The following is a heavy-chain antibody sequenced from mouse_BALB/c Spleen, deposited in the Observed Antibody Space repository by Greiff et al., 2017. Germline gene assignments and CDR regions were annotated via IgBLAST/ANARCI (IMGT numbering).Heavy chain of an antibody. J-gene: IGHJ4*01. V-gene: IGHV2-9-2*01. Sequence: VQVVELGPGLVAPSQSLSITCTVSGFSLTSYDISWIRQPPGKGLEWLGVIWTGGGTNYNSAFMSRLSISKDNSKSQVFLKMNSLQTDDTAIYYCVREGYYRYDRYYAMDYWGQGTSVTVSA. CDR1: GFSLTSYD. D-gene: IGHD2-14*01. CDR2: IWTGGGT. CDR3: VREGYYRYDRYYAMDY.